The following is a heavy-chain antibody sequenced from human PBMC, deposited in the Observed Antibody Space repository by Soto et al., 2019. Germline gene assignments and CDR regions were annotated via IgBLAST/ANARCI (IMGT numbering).Heavy chain of an antibody. CDR3: ARGRITVTTHFDY. D-gene: IGHD4-17*01. CDR1: GGACSGYY. V-gene: IGHV4-34*01. CDR2: INHRGST. J-gene: IGHJ4*02. Sequence: SETLSLTYGVYGGACSGYYGSWIRQSPEKGLEWIGEINHRGSTNYNPSLKSRVTISLDTSKIQFSLKLISVTAADTAVYYCARGRITVTTHFDYWGQGTLVTVSS.